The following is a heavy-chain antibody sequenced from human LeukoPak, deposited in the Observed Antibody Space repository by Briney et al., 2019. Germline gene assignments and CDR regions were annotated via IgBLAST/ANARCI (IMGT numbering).Heavy chain of an antibody. CDR2: ISADGGST. V-gene: IGHV3-43*02. Sequence: GGFLRLSCVASGLTFHDYAMHWVRQAPGKGLEWVSLISADGGSTFYADSVRGRFSISRDNSKNSLYLQMNSLRTEDTAMYYCAKESGKFDYWGQGTLVAVSS. CDR1: GLTFHDYA. CDR3: AKESGKFDY. J-gene: IGHJ4*02.